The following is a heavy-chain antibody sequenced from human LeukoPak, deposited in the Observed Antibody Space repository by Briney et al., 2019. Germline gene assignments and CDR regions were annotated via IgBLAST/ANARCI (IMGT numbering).Heavy chain of an antibody. CDR3: ARGEGNWFDP. CDR1: GGSISSYY. V-gene: IGHV4-59*12. CDR2: IYYSGST. Sequence: ASETLSLTCTVSGGSISSYYWSWVRQPPGKGLEWIGYIYYSGSTNYNPSLKSRVTISVDTSKNQFSLKLSSVTAADTAVYYCARGEGNWFDPWGQGTLVTVSS. J-gene: IGHJ5*02.